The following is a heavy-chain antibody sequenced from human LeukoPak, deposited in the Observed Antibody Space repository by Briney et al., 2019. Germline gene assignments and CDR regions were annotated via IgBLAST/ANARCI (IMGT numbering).Heavy chain of an antibody. D-gene: IGHD6-19*01. V-gene: IGHV4-34*01. CDR3: ARGPGIAVAGIDY. J-gene: IGHJ4*02. CDR1: GGSFSGYY. Sequence: KPSETLSLTCAVHGGSFSGYYWSWIRQPPGKGLEWIGEINHSGSTNYNPSLKSRVTISVDTSKNQFSLKLSSVTAADTAVYYCARGPGIAVAGIDYWGQGTLVTVSS. CDR2: INHSGST.